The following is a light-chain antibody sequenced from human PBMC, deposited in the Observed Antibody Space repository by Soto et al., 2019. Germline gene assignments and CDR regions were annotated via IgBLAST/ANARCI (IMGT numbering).Light chain of an antibody. Sequence: DFQMTQSPSSLSASVGARVTITCRARQSISSYLTWYQQKPGKAPKLLIYAASSLQSWVPSRFSGSGSGTDFTLTISSLQPADFATYYCQQSYSTPYTFGQGTTLEIK. J-gene: IGKJ2*01. CDR2: AAS. V-gene: IGKV1-39*01. CDR1: QSISSY. CDR3: QQSYSTPYT.